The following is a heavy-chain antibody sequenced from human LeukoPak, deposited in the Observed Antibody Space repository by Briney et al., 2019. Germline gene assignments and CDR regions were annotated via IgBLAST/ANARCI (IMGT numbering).Heavy chain of an antibody. CDR2: VDGGGGGT. V-gene: IGHV3-23*01. J-gene: IGHJ4*02. D-gene: IGHD6-13*01. CDR1: GFSFTNYA. Sequence: GSLRLSCTGSGFSFTNYAMTWVRQAPGRGLEWGSSVDGGGGGTYYADSVKGRFTISRDNSKDTLYLQMNGLRAEDTAVYFCTKQSAGSAAWYSLHYDFWGQGTLVTVSS. CDR3: TKQSAGSAAWYSLHYDF.